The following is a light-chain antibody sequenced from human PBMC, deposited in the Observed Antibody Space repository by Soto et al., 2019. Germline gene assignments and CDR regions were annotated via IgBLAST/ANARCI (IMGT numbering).Light chain of an antibody. V-gene: IGLV2-14*01. Sequence: QSVLAQPASVSGSPGQSITISCSGSSIDVGDNNYVSWYQHHPGKAPKLIIYEVSNRPSGVSNRFSGSSSDNTASLTISGLLPDDEADYYCSSYTTSSTPSYVFGTGTRSPS. J-gene: IGLJ1*01. CDR3: SSYTTSSTPSYV. CDR1: SIDVGDNNY. CDR2: EVS.